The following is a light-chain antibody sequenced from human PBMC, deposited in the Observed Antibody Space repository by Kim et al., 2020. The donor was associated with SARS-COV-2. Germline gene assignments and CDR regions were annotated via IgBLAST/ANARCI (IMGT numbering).Light chain of an antibody. CDR1: QSISTY. CDR3: QQSHTGPLLT. J-gene: IGKJ4*01. Sequence: DIQMTQSPSSLAASVGDRVTIACRASQSISTYLNWYQQKPGKAPKLLIYAASRLQSGVPSRFSGSGSGTDFTLTISSLQPEDFATYYCQQSHTGPLLTFGGGTKVDIK. CDR2: AAS. V-gene: IGKV1-39*01.